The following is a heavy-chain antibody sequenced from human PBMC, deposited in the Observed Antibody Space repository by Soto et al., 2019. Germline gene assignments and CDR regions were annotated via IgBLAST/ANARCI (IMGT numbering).Heavy chain of an antibody. J-gene: IGHJ5*02. CDR1: NASITSGDYY. V-gene: IGHV4-30-4*01. CDR2: ICATGST. Sequence: SETLSLTCTVSNASITSGDYYWGWIRQPPGKGLEWIGYICATGSTYYNPSLKSRLTISIDTSKNQFSLELNSVTTADTAVYYCARVTFCSSTRCYPYNWFDPWGQGTLVTVSS. D-gene: IGHD2-2*01. CDR3: ARVTFCSSTRCYPYNWFDP.